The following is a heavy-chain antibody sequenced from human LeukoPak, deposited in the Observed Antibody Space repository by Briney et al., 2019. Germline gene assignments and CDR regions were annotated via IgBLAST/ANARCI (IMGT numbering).Heavy chain of an antibody. CDR2: INPSGGST. V-gene: IGHV1-46*01. Sequence: GASVKVSCKASGYTFTSYYMHWVRQAPGQGLEWMGIINPSGGSTSYAQKFQGRVTMTRDMSTSTVYMELSSLRSEDTAVYYCATDSEYYYDTSGRYAFDIWGQGTMVTVSS. J-gene: IGHJ3*02. D-gene: IGHD3-22*01. CDR3: ATDSEYYYDTSGRYAFDI. CDR1: GYTFTSYY.